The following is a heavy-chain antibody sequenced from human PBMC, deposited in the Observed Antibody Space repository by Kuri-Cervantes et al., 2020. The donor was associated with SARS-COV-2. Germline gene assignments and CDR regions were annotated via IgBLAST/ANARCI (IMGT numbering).Heavy chain of an antibody. CDR1: GYTFTSYG. CDR2: ISAYNGNT. CDR3: ARDRGDYGDYSAFDY. V-gene: IGHV1-18*01. Sequence: ASVKVSCKASGYTFTSYGISWVRQAPGQGLEWMGWISAYNGNTNYAQKLQGRVTMTTDTSTSTAYMELRSLRSDDTAVYYCARDRGDYGDYSAFDYWGQGTLVTVSS. D-gene: IGHD4-17*01. J-gene: IGHJ4*02.